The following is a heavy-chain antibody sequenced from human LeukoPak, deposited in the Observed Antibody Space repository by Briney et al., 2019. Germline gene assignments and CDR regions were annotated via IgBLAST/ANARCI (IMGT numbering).Heavy chain of an antibody. CDR3: ARDLHYDILTGYNY. CDR2: INPNSGGT. V-gene: IGHV1-2*02. CDR1: GYTFTGYY. Sequence: ASVKVSCKASGYTFTGYYMHWVRQAPGQGREWMGWINPNSGGTNYAQKFQGRVTMTRDTSISTAYMELSRLRSDDTAVYYCARDLHYDILTGYNYWGQGTLVTVSS. D-gene: IGHD3-9*01. J-gene: IGHJ4*02.